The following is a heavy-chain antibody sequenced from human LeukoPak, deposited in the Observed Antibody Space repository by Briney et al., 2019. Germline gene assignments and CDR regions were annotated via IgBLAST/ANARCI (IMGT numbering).Heavy chain of an antibody. V-gene: IGHV3-23*01. CDR3: AKKDSGASPVY. CDR1: GFTLSTYG. Sequence: PGGSLRLSCSASGFTLSTYGMRWVRQAPGKAPEWVSAISGSWGDGSYYAGSVRGRFTISRDNSENTLFLQMNSLRAEDTAVYYCAKKDSGASPVYCGQGALVPLSS. CDR2: ISGSWGDGS. D-gene: IGHD6-19*01. J-gene: IGHJ4*02.